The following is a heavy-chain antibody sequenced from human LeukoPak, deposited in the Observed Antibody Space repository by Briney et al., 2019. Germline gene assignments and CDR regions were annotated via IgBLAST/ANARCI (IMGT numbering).Heavy chain of an antibody. D-gene: IGHD6-19*01. CDR3: ARHFRGTGWYFMQY. CDR2: LYYRGSA. Sequence: KTSETLSLTCIVSGGSISSDSYYWAWIRQPPGKGLQWIGSLYYRGSAYYDSSLKSRVTISGDTSQNQFFLKLSSVTAADTAVYYCARHFRGTGWYFMQYWGQGALVTVSS. V-gene: IGHV4-39*01. J-gene: IGHJ4*02. CDR1: GGSISSDSYY.